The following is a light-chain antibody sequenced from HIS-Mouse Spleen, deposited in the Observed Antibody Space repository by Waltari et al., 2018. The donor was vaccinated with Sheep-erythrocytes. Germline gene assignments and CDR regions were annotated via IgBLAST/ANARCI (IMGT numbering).Light chain of an antibody. V-gene: IGKV1-39*01. J-gene: IGKJ1*01. CDR3: QQSYSTPRT. CDR1: QSISSY. Sequence: DIQMTQSPSSLSASVGDRVTITCRASQSISSYLTWYQQKPGKAPKLLIYAASSLQSWVPSRFSCSGSGTDFTLTISSLQPEDFATYYCQQSYSTPRTFGQGTKVEIK. CDR2: AAS.